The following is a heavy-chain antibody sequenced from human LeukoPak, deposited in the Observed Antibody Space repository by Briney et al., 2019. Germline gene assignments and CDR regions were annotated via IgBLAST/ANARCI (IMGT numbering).Heavy chain of an antibody. D-gene: IGHD3-22*01. V-gene: IGHV3-30*03. CDR1: GFTFSSYG. CDR2: ISNDGSKK. Sequence: PGGSLRLSCAASGFTFSSYGMHWVRQAPGKGLDCVAVISNDGSKKYYADSVKGRFTISRDNSKNTLSLQVSSLRTEDTAVYYCARARPWDSSRSYYFGMDVWGHGTTVTVSS. J-gene: IGHJ6*02. CDR3: ARARPWDSSRSYYFGMDV.